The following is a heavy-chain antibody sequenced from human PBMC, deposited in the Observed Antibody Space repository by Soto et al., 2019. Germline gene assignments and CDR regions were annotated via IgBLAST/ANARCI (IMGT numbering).Heavy chain of an antibody. Sequence: EVQLVESGGGLVEPGGSLILSCAVSGFTFNNAWMIWVRQAPGKGLEWVALLKSKSDGETKLSAAPVKGRISISGDDSSNTLYLRMNRLKTEDTAVYYCATTLNTHGAYDVWGRGTVVTVSS. J-gene: IGHJ3*01. D-gene: IGHD1-26*01. V-gene: IGHV3-15*07. CDR3: ATTLNTHGAYDV. CDR2: LKSKSDGETK. CDR1: GFTFNNAW.